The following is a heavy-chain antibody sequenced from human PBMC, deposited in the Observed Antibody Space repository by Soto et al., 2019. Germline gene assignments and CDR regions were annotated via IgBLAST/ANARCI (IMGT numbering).Heavy chain of an antibody. CDR2: MNPNSGNT. J-gene: IGHJ6*02. V-gene: IGHV1-8*01. CDR1: GYTFTSYD. Sequence: PSVKVSCKASGYTFTSYDINWVRQATGQGLEWMGWMNPNSGNTGYAQNFQGRVTTTRNTSISTAYMELSSLRSEDTAVYYCARERARYGMDVWGQGTTVTVSS. CDR3: ARERARYGMDV.